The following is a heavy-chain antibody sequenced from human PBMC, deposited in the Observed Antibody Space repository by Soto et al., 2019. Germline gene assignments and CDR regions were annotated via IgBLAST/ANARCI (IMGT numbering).Heavy chain of an antibody. V-gene: IGHV3-7*05. J-gene: IGHJ3*02. D-gene: IGHD6-25*01. CDR1: GFTFGNYW. CDR3: ARDVSPGSSGYYLEAFDI. CDR2: IKGDGSAK. Sequence: EVQLVESGGGLVQPGGSLRLSCAASGFTFGNYWMTWVRQAPGKGLEWVANIKGDGSAKSYLDSVRSRFTVSRDNAENSLFLQMNILRAEDTALYYCARDVSPGSSGYYLEAFDIWGQGTMVTAS.